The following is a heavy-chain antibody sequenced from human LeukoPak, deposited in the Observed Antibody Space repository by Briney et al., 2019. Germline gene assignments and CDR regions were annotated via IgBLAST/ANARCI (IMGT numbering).Heavy chain of an antibody. Sequence: SETLSLTCTVSGGSITSSSYSWGWIRQPPGKGLEWIGSIYNSGTTYYNPSLKSRVTMSVDTSKDQFSLKLSSVTAADTAVYYCARGSPYSSSWSDFWGQGTLVTVSS. CDR3: ARGSPYSSSWSDF. D-gene: IGHD6-13*01. V-gene: IGHV4-39*01. CDR2: IYNSGTT. J-gene: IGHJ4*02. CDR1: GGSITSSSYS.